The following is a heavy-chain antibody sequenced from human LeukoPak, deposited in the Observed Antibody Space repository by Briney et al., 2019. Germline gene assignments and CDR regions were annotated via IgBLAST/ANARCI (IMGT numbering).Heavy chain of an antibody. V-gene: IGHV3-23*01. J-gene: IGHJ4*01. CDR2: ISGSGGTT. Sequence: RSGGSLRLSCAASGFTFNIYAMNWVRQAPGKGLEWVSGISGSGGTTYYADSVKGRFTISRDNSKNTLYLQMNSLTADDTAVYYCAAQWLVSGGGHGTLVTVSA. CDR1: GFTFNIYA. CDR3: AAQWLVSG. D-gene: IGHD6-19*01.